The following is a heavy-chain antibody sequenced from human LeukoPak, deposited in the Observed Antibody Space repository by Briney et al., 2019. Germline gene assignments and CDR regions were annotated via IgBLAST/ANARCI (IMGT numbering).Heavy chain of an antibody. D-gene: IGHD2-2*01. V-gene: IGHV1-8*02. Sequence: ASVKVSCKASGYTFTSYGISWVRQATGQGLEWMGYMNPKSGNTDYVQNFQGRVTMTRDTSITTAYMELSGLRSEDTAVYYCARKIASTRLGVRYYYMDVWGEGTTVTISS. CDR2: MNPKSGNT. CDR1: GYTFTSYG. CDR3: ARKIASTRLGVRYYYMDV. J-gene: IGHJ6*03.